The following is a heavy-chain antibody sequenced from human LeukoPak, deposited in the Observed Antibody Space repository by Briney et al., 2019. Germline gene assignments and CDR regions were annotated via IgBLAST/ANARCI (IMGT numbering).Heavy chain of an antibody. CDR2: ISYDGSNK. V-gene: IGHV3-30*18. CDR1: GFTFSSYG. D-gene: IGHD2-15*01. Sequence: GGSLRLSCAASGFTFSSYGMHWVRQAPGKGQEWVAVISYDGSNKYCADSVKGRFTISRDNSKNTLYLQMNSLRAEDTAVYYCAKGDIVVGGYDYWGQGTLVTVSS. J-gene: IGHJ4*02. CDR3: AKGDIVVGGYDY.